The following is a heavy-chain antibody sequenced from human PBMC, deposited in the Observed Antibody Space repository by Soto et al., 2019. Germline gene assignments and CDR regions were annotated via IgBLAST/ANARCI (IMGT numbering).Heavy chain of an antibody. Sequence: PGGSLRLSCAASGFTCSSSAVSWVRQAPGKGLEWVSTISGSGGSTYYADSVKGRFTVSRDNSKNTLYLQMNSLRAEDTALYYCTLQLSGPYRGQGTLVTVSS. CDR3: TLQLSGPY. J-gene: IGHJ4*02. D-gene: IGHD1-1*01. CDR1: GFTCSSSA. CDR2: ISGSGGST. V-gene: IGHV3-23*01.